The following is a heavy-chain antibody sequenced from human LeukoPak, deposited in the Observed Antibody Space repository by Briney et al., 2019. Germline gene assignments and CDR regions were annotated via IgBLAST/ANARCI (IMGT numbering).Heavy chain of an antibody. Sequence: SETLTLTCTVSGDSISTYKWSWIRQPAGKGLEWIGRIYASGSTNHNPSLKSRVTMSVDTSKNQFSLNLSSVTAADMAVYFCVRGIPGATAPDSWGQGTLVTVSS. J-gene: IGHJ4*02. CDR2: IYASGST. V-gene: IGHV4-4*07. CDR1: GDSISTYK. CDR3: VRGIPGATAPDS. D-gene: IGHD1-26*01.